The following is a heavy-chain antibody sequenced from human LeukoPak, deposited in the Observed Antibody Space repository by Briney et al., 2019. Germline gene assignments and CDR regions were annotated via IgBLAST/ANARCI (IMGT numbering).Heavy chain of an antibody. CDR1: GFTFSSYS. J-gene: IGHJ4*02. D-gene: IGHD3-3*01. CDR3: AREVGRFLEWLPTYYFDY. V-gene: IGHV3-21*01. Sequence: GGSLRLSCAASGFTFSSYSMNWVRQAPGKGLEWVSSISSSSSYIYYADSVKGRFTISRDNARNSLYLQMNSLRAEDTAVYYCAREVGRFLEWLPTYYFDYWGQGTLVTVSS. CDR2: ISSSSSYI.